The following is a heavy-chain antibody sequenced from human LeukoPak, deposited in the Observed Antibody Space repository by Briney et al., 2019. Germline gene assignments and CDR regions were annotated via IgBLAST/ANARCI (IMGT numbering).Heavy chain of an antibody. CDR2: MNPNSGNT. CDR1: GYTFTSYD. V-gene: IGHV1-8*01. J-gene: IGHJ6*03. Sequence: GASVKVSCKASGYTFTSYDINWVRQATGHGLEWMGWMNPNSGNTGYAQKFQGRVTMTRNTSISTAYMELSSLRSEDTAVYYCARGGYYDFWSGYYPYYYYYYMDVWGKGTTVTVSS. D-gene: IGHD3-3*01. CDR3: ARGGYYDFWSGYYPYYYYYYMDV.